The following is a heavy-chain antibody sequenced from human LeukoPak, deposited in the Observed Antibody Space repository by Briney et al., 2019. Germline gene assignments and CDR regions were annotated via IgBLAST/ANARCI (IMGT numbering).Heavy chain of an antibody. D-gene: IGHD2-8*02. CDR3: AREDTGYYYYGMDV. V-gene: IGHV4-59*01. CDR1: GFTFSNAW. CDR2: IYYSGST. J-gene: IGHJ6*02. Sequence: PGGSLRLSCTASGFTFSNAWMSWVRQPPGKGLEWIGYIYYSGSTNYNPSLKSRVTISVDTSKNQFSLKLSSVTAADTAVYYCAREDTGYYYYGMDVWGQGTTVTVSS.